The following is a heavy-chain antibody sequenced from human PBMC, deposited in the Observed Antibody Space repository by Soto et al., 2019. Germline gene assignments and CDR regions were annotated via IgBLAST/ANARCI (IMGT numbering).Heavy chain of an antibody. J-gene: IGHJ4*02. CDR3: ARKGIYDYGQYYFDY. Sequence: PSETLSLTCTVSGGSISSSSYYWGWIRQPPGKGLEWIGSIYYSGSTYYNPSLKSRVTISVDTSKNQFSLKLSSVTAADTAVYYCARKGIYDYGQYYFDYWGQGTLVTVSS. V-gene: IGHV4-39*01. D-gene: IGHD4-17*01. CDR2: IYYSGST. CDR1: GGSISSSSYY.